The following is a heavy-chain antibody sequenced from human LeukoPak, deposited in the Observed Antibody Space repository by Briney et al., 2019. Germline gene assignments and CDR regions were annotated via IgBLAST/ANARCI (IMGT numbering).Heavy chain of an antibody. Sequence: ASVKVSCKASGGTFRSYTISWVRQAPGQGLEWMGRIIPILGIANYAQKFQGRVTITADKPTSTAYMELSSLRSEDTAVYYCAGAGIAVAGTTDYWGQGTLVTVSS. CDR1: GGTFRSYT. CDR2: IIPILGIA. J-gene: IGHJ4*02. V-gene: IGHV1-69*02. D-gene: IGHD6-19*01. CDR3: AGAGIAVAGTTDY.